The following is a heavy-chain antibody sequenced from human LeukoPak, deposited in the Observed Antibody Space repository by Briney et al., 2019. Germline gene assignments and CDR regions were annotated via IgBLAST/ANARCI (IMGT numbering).Heavy chain of an antibody. D-gene: IGHD4-23*01. V-gene: IGHV3-7*01. CDR2: IKEDGSEI. CDR3: ARDRGYSSFDY. J-gene: IGHJ4*02. CDR1: AFTFSSYW. Sequence: PGGSLRLSCEASAFTFSSYWMSWVRQAPGEGLEWVANIKEDGSEINYVDSVKGRFTISRDNAKNSLFLQMNSQRVEDTAVYYCARDRGYSSFDYWGQGTLVTVSS.